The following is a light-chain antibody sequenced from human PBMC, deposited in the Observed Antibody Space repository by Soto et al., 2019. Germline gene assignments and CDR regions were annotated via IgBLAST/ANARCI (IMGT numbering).Light chain of an antibody. CDR1: SGHSSYA. Sequence: QPVLTQSPSASASLGASVKLTCTLSSGHSSYAIAWHQQQPEKDPRYLMKLNSDGSHSKGDGIPDRFSGSSSGAERYLTISSLQSEEEADYYCQTWGTGIQVFGGGTKVTVL. J-gene: IGLJ2*01. CDR3: QTWGTGIQV. V-gene: IGLV4-69*01. CDR2: LNSDGSH.